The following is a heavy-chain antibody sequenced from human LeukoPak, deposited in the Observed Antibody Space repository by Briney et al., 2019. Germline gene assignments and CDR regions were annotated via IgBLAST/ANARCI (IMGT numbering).Heavy chain of an antibody. V-gene: IGHV3-23*01. J-gene: IGHJ4*02. Sequence: PGGSLRLSCVGSGFSFDGNIMTWVRQAPGKGLEWVSAISTAGGRTYYADSVKGRFTISRDNPKKTVFLQMSGLRVEDTAIYYCATVAISKSFSSWGQGTVVTVSS. CDR3: ATVAISKSFSS. CDR1: GFSFDGNI. D-gene: IGHD3-3*02. CDR2: ISTAGGRT.